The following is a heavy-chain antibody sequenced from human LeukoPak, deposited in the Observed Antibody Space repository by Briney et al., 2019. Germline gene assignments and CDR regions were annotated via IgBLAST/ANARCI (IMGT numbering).Heavy chain of an antibody. D-gene: IGHD3-16*01. CDR1: DGSISSGSYY. CDR2: IYYTGST. Sequence: PSETPSLTCSVSDGSISSGSYYWGWIRQPPGKGLEWIGSIYYTGSTYYNPSLKSRVTISVDTSKNQFSLKVTSVTAADTAVYYCARDLYLMLGLFDIWGQGTMVIVSS. V-gene: IGHV4-39*07. CDR3: ARDLYLMLGLFDI. J-gene: IGHJ3*02.